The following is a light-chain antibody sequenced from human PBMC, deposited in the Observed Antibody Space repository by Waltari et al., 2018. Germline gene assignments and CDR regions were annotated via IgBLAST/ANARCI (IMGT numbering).Light chain of an antibody. CDR3: SSYAGSNIV. Sequence: QSALTQPPSASGSPGQSVTISCTGTSSDVGRFDYVSWYQQHPGQTPKPLIYNVRQRPSGVPDRFSGSKSGNTASLIVSGLQADDEADYHCSSYAGSNIVFGGGTKLTVL. J-gene: IGLJ2*01. CDR1: SSDVGRFDY. CDR2: NVR. V-gene: IGLV2-8*01.